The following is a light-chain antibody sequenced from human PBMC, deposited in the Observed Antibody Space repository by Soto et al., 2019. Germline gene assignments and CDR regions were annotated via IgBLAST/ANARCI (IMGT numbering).Light chain of an antibody. CDR2: DVS. CDR1: SSDVGGYNY. Sequence: QSALTQPASVSGSPGQSITISCTGTSSDVGGYNYVSWYQQHPGKAPKLMIYDVSNRPSGVSNRFSGSKSGNTASLTISGLHAEDEADYYCSSYTSSSTLVVFGGGTKVTDL. CDR3: SSYTSSSTLVV. J-gene: IGLJ2*01. V-gene: IGLV2-14*01.